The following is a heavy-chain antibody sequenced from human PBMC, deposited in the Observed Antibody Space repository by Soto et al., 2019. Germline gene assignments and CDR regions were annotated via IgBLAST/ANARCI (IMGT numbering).Heavy chain of an antibody. V-gene: IGHV3-23*01. CDR2: ISGSGGST. D-gene: IGHD1-1*01. Sequence: PGGSLRLSCAASGFTFSSYAMSWVRQAPGKGLEWVSAISGSGGSTYYADSVKGRFTISRDNSKNTLYLQMNSLRAEDTAVYYCAYQLSHYRAGGMDVWGQGTTVTVSS. CDR3: AYQLSHYRAGGMDV. CDR1: GFTFSSYA. J-gene: IGHJ6*02.